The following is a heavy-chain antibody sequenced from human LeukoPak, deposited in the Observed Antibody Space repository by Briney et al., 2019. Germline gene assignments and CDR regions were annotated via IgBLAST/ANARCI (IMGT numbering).Heavy chain of an antibody. CDR3: ARSQYCTNGVCYMGMVYGMDV. J-gene: IGHJ6*02. V-gene: IGHV4-30-2*01. CDR1: GGSISSGGYS. CDR2: IYHSGST. Sequence: SETLSLTCAVSGGSISSGGYSWSWIRQPPGKGLEWIGYIYHSGSTYYNPSLKSRVTISVDRSKNQFSLKLSSVTAADTAVYYCARSQYCTNGVCYMGMVYGMDVWGQGTTVTVSS. D-gene: IGHD2-8*01.